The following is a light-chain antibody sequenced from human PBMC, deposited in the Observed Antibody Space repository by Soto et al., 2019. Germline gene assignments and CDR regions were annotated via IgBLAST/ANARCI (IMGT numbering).Light chain of an antibody. V-gene: IGLV2-14*01. Sequence: QSVLTQPASVSGSPGQSITISCTGTSSDVGNYIFVSWYRQHPGKAPKLMVYDINNRPSGVSNRFSGSKSGNTASLTISGLPADDEADYYCASYTTSASYVFGTGTKVTVL. CDR3: ASYTTSASYV. J-gene: IGLJ1*01. CDR1: SSDVGNYIF. CDR2: DIN.